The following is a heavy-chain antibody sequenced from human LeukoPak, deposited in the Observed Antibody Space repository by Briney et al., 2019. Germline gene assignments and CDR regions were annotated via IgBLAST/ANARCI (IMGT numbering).Heavy chain of an antibody. CDR2: IIPILGIA. CDR1: GGTFSSYA. J-gene: IGHJ4*02. CDR3: ASGVYCSSTSCYRVDY. Sequence: GASVKVSCKASGGTFSSYAISWVRQAPGQGLEWMGRIIPILGIANYAQKFQGRVTITADKSTSTAYMELSSLRSEDTAVYYCASGVYCSSTSCYRVDYWGQGTLVTVSP. V-gene: IGHV1-69*04. D-gene: IGHD2-2*02.